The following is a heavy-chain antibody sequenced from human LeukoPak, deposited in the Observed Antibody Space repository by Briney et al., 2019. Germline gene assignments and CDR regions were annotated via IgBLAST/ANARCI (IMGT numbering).Heavy chain of an antibody. CDR2: IASNTDGGTT. CDR1: HFTFTNRW. D-gene: IGHD1-7*01. V-gene: IGHV3-15*07. CDR3: TTRTTTTIY. Sequence: GSLRLSCAASHFTFTNRWMNWARQAPGKGLEWVGRIASNTDGGTTDYAAPVKGRFTISRDDSKNALYLQMNSLKTEDTALYYCTTRTTTTIYWGQGTLVTVSS. J-gene: IGHJ4*02.